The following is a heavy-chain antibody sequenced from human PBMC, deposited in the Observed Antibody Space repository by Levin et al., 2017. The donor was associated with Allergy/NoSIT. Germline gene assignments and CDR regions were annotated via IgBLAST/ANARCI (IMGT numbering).Heavy chain of an antibody. CDR1: GFPFSTTW. J-gene: IGHJ4*02. CDR3: VSYYYG. D-gene: IGHD3-16*01. V-gene: IGHV3-7*03. Sequence: GASVKVSCVVSGFPFSTTWMSWIRQVPGKGLEWVAEIKEDGSATYYVDSVKGRFTISRDNAKKSVYLQMDSLRVEDTAVYYCVSYYYGWGQGTLVTVSS. CDR2: IKEDGSAT.